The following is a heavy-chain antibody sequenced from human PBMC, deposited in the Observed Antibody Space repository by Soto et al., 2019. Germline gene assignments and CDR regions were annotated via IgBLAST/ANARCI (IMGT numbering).Heavy chain of an antibody. J-gene: IGHJ4*02. CDR2: INHSGGST. D-gene: IGHD3-22*01. Sequence: QVQVAQSGAEVKRPGASVKVSCKASGYSFSNFYIHWVRQGPGQGLEWMGIINHSGGSTAYAQKCLGRVTMSGDTSTSTVYMELSSLGSEDTAVYYCARADYYGSSGYHLDYWGQGTLVTVSS. CDR1: GYSFSNFY. CDR3: ARADYYGSSGYHLDY. V-gene: IGHV1-46*01.